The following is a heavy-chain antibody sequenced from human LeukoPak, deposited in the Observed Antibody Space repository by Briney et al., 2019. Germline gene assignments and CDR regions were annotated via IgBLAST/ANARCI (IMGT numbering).Heavy chain of an antibody. CDR2: IYYTGGT. D-gene: IGHD5-24*01. V-gene: IGHV4-59*01. CDR3: ARGPDDFDY. J-gene: IGHJ4*02. CDR1: GGSISNYH. Sequence: SETLSLTCTVSGGSISNYHWSWIRQPPGKGLEWIGYIYYTGGTRYNPSLKSRVTISVDTSKNQFSLKLSSVSAADTAVYYCARGPDDFDYWGQGSLVTVSS.